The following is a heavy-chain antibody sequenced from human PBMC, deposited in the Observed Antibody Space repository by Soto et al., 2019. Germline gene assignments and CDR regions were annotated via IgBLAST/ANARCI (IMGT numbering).Heavy chain of an antibody. CDR1: GGSISSPSYN. CDR2: FFFGGRT. D-gene: IGHD1-1*01. Sequence: VQLQESGPGLLKPSETLSLTCTVSGGSISSPSYNWGWVRQPPGKGPEWTGSFFFGGRTHYNPSLKGRLAISVDTARSQVSLVLTSVTAADTAVYYCTTLASTHFDSWGRGALVTVSS. CDR3: TTLASTHFDS. V-gene: IGHV4-39*01. J-gene: IGHJ4*02.